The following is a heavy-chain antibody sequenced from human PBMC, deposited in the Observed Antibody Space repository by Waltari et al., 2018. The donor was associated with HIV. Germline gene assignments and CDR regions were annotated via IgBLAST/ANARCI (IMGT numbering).Heavy chain of an antibody. Sequence: EVRLVESGGGSIQPGGSLRLSCAASGFSVRNNYLSWVRQTPGRGLEWVSVVYSGGGTEYADSVGGRFTISRDTSGNTLYLQIHSLRAEDTAVYYCAMTPPAGTGGYPGYFQHWGQGTLVTVSS. CDR3: AMTPPAGTGGYPGYFQH. CDR1: GFSVRNNY. V-gene: IGHV3-53*01. D-gene: IGHD2-8*02. J-gene: IGHJ1*01. CDR2: VYSGGGT.